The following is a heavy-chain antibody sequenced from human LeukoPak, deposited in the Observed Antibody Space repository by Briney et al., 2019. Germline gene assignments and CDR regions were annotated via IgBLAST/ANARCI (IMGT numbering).Heavy chain of an antibody. CDR2: IIPIFGTA. D-gene: IGHD3-22*01. CDR1: GGTVSSYA. V-gene: IGHV1-69*13. J-gene: IGHJ3*02. CDR3: ARVVPTDYYDSSGYYYPYYAFDI. Sequence: ASVKVSCKASGGTVSSYAISWVRQAPGQGLEWMGGIIPIFGTANYAQKFQGRVTITADESTSTAYMELSSLRSEDTAVDYCARVVPTDYYDSSGYYYPYYAFDIWGQGTMVTVSS.